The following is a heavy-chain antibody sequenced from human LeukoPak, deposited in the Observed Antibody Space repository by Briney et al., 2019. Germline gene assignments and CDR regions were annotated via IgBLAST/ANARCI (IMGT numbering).Heavy chain of an antibody. V-gene: IGHV4-34*01. D-gene: IGHD2-15*01. CDR3: ARGWYCSGGSSYRTHNWFDP. CDR1: GGSFSGYY. CDR2: INHSGST. J-gene: IGHJ5*02. Sequence: SETLSLTCAVYGGSFSGYYWSWIRQPPGKGLEWIGEINHSGSTNYNPSLKSRVTISVDTSKNQFSLKLSSVTAADTAVYYCARGWYCSGGSSYRTHNWFDPWGQGTLVTVSS.